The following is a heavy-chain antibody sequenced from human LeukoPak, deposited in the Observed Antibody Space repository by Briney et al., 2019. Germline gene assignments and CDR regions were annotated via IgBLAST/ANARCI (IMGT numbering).Heavy chain of an antibody. D-gene: IGHD5-18*01. J-gene: IGHJ5*02. CDR3: AKDVARYSLFNWFDP. V-gene: IGHV3-64*01. CDR2: ISSNGGST. Sequence: PGGSLRLSCAASGFTFSSYAMHWVRQAPGKGLEYVSAISSNGGSTYYANSVKGRFTISRDNSKNTVSLQMNRLRSEDTAVYYCAKDVARYSLFNWFDPWGQGTLVTVSS. CDR1: GFTFSSYA.